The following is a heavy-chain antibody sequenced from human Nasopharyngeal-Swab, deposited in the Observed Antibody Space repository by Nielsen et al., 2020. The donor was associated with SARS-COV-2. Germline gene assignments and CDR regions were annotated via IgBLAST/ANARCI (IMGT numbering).Heavy chain of an antibody. D-gene: IGHD1-26*01. J-gene: IGHJ3*02. CDR3: AKVKSGTSYDAFDI. V-gene: IGHV3-23*01. CDR2: IRVSGDTT. CDR1: GFTFSNYA. Sequence: GGSLRLSCTASGFTFSNYAMTWVRQAPGKGLEWVSSIRVSGDTTYYADSVKGRFTISRDSSKNTLYLQMNSLRAEGTALYYCAKVKSGTSYDAFDIWGQGTMVTVSS.